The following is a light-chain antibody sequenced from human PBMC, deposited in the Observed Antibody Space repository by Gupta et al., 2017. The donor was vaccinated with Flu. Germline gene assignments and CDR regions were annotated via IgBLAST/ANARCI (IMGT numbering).Light chain of an antibody. CDR1: SSDVGSYDL. J-gene: IGLJ3*02. CDR2: EDP. CDR3: FSDAGSNTFR. V-gene: IGLV2-23*01. Sequence: SALTQPASVSGSPGQSITISCPGTSSDVGSYDLVPWYQQHPGKAPKLIIYEDPKRPSGLASRFSATKAGNTASLTISAHEAEDEADYYYFSDAGSNTFRFGGGTKLTVL.